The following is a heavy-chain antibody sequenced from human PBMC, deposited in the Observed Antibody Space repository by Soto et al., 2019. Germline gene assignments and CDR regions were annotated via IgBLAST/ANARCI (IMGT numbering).Heavy chain of an antibody. CDR1: GDILSSFG. D-gene: IGHD2-15*01. V-gene: IGHV1-69*01. CDR2: IVPLFGAE. CDR3: ARDKLPQCSGGSSYSELAH. Sequence: QVRLEQSGSEVKRPGSSVKVSCKASGDILSSFGLGWVRQAPGQGLEWMGGIVPLFGAENYAQRFQGRVTNTPDESTNTAYMELSSLRSEDTAVYYCARDKLPQCSGGSSYSELAHWGQGTLVIVSS. J-gene: IGHJ4*02.